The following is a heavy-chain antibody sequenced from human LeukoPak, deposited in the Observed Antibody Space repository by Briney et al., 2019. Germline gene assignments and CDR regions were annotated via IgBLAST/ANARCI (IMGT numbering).Heavy chain of an antibody. J-gene: IGHJ6*02. CDR1: GGTFSSSA. V-gene: IGHV1-69*04. D-gene: IGHD5-18*01. Sequence: SVKVSCKTSGGTFSSSAITWVRQAPGQGLEWMGRIIPVLNITTYAQKFQGRVTITADTSTNTAYMELSSLRSEETAVYYCARDQGLTAPPPYGLDVWGQGTTATVSS. CDR3: ARDQGLTAPPPYGLDV. CDR2: IIPVLNIT.